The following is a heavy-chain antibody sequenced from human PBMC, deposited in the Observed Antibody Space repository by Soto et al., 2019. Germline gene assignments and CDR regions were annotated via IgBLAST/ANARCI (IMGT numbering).Heavy chain of an antibody. J-gene: IGHJ6*02. D-gene: IGHD2-2*01. Sequence: PSGTLSLTCTVSGGSISNYYWSWIRQPPGKGLEWIGYIYYSGSINYNPSLKSRVTISEDTSTNQFSLKMSHVTAADPDISYCAREERYCSSSSCDHYYYYVFDGWGQGTKVT. CDR2: IYYSGSI. V-gene: IGHV4-59*01. CDR1: GGSISNYY. CDR3: AREERYCSSSSCDHYYYYVFDG.